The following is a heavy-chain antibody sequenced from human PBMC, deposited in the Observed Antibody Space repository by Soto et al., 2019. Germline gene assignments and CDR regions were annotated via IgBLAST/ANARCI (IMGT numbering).Heavy chain of an antibody. CDR1: GFTFSGYA. J-gene: IGHJ2*01. D-gene: IGHD3-10*01. CDR2: ISGGGDAT. CDR3: ARKVSGSTGRPELWYFDL. V-gene: IGHV3-23*01. Sequence: EVQLLDSGGGLVQPGGSLRLSCAASGFTFSGYALTWVRQAPGKGLEWVSAISGGGDATFYADSVKGRFTISRDNSKSTLYLQMNTLRAEDTAVYYCARKVSGSTGRPELWYFDLWGRGTLVTVSS.